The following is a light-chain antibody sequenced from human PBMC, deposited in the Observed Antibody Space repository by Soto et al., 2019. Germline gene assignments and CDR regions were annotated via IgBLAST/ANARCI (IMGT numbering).Light chain of an antibody. V-gene: IGKV1-5*03. CDR1: QSVDTC. CDR3: QQFYRYPWT. Sequence: DIQMTQSPSTLSASVGDRVTITCRASQSVDTCLAWYQQKPGKAPRLLIYKASSLETGVPSRFSGSGSVTEFTLTFSSLQPDDFSTYYCQQFYRYPWTFGQGTKVEIK. CDR2: KAS. J-gene: IGKJ1*01.